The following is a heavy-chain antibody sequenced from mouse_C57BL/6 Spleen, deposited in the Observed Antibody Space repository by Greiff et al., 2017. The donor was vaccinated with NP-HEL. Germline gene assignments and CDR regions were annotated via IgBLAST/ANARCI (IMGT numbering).Heavy chain of an antibody. CDR2: IYPSDSET. V-gene: IGHV1-61*01. D-gene: IGHD1-1*01. Sequence: QVHVKQPGAELVRPGSSVKLSCKASGYTFTSYWMDWVKQRPGQGLEWIGNIYPSDSETHYNQKFKDKATLTVDKSSSTAYMQLSSLTSEDSAVYYCARKEGYYGSSYGYFDVWGTGTTVTVSS. CDR1: GYTFTSYW. J-gene: IGHJ1*03. CDR3: ARKEGYYGSSYGYFDV.